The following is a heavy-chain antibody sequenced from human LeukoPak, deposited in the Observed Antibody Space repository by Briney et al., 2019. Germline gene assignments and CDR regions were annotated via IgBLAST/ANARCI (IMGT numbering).Heavy chain of an antibody. Sequence: GGSLRLSCAASGFTFSDYWIHWVRQAPGKGLVWVSRINTDGSITNYADSVKGRFSISRDNAKNTLYLQMNSLRAEDTAVYYCAKDSGITIFGVVTLFDYWGQGTLVTVSS. J-gene: IGHJ4*02. CDR1: GFTFSDYW. CDR3: AKDSGITIFGVVTLFDY. CDR2: INTDGSIT. V-gene: IGHV3-74*01. D-gene: IGHD3-3*01.